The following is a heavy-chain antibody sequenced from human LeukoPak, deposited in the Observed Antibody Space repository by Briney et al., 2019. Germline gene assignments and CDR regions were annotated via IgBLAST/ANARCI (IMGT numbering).Heavy chain of an antibody. Sequence: GGSLRLSCAASGFIFSSYWMHWVRQAPGKGLVWVSRINSDGSSTSYADSVKGRFTISRDNAKNTLYLQMNSLRAEDTAVYYCARDQGSWYSLDYFDYWGQGTLVTVSS. D-gene: IGHD6-13*01. CDR1: GFIFSSYW. V-gene: IGHV3-74*01. CDR3: ARDQGSWYSLDYFDY. CDR2: INSDGSST. J-gene: IGHJ4*02.